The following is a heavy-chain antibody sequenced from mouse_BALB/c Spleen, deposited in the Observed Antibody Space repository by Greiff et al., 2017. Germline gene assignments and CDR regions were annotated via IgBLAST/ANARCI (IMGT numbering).Heavy chain of an antibody. V-gene: IGHV1S137*01. CDR3: ARSEGKIGYAMDY. CDR2: ISTYYGDA. J-gene: IGHJ4*01. D-gene: IGHD2-1*01. CDR1: GYTFTDYA. Sequence: QVQLQQSGAELVRPGVSVKISCKGSGYTFTDYAMHWVNQSHAKSLEWIGVISTYYGDASYNQKFKGKATMTVDKSSSTAYMELARLTSEDSAIYYCARSEGKIGYAMDYWGQGTSVTVSS.